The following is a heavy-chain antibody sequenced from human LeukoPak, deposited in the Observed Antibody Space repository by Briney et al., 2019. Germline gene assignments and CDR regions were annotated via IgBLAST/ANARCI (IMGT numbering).Heavy chain of an antibody. CDR1: GFTFSSHW. Sequence: GGSLRLSCAASGFTFSSHWMIWVRQAPGKGLEWVASIKQDGSEKYYVDSVRGRFTISRDNAKNSLYLQMNTLRAEDTAMYYCARDPGNHSGAWGQGTLVTVSS. D-gene: IGHD6-19*01. CDR3: ARDPGNHSGA. J-gene: IGHJ5*02. V-gene: IGHV3-7*05. CDR2: IKQDGSEK.